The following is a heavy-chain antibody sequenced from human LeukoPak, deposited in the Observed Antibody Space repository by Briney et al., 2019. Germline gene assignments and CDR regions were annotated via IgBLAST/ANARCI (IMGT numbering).Heavy chain of an antibody. D-gene: IGHD7-27*01. Sequence: GGSLRLSCVASGFSFTSYDIHWVRQAPGRGLEWVAVTSLDGSNKLYTDTVRGRFIISRDNSKNTVYLQMDSLRAEDTAVYYCARDLTLGKPDYFDHWGQGTLVTVSS. CDR3: ARDLTLGKPDYFDH. CDR2: TSLDGSNK. V-gene: IGHV3-30-3*01. J-gene: IGHJ4*02. CDR1: GFSFTSYD.